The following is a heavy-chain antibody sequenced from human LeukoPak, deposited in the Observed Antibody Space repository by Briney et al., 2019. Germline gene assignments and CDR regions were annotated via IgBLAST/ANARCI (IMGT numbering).Heavy chain of an antibody. V-gene: IGHV3-30*02. Sequence: GGSLRLSCAASGFTFSHHGMHWVRQAPGKGLEWVAFIRNDGSNHYYADSVKGRFTISRDNAKNSLYLQMNSLRAEDTAVYYCVGHSDYWGQGTLVTVSS. J-gene: IGHJ4*02. CDR3: VGHSDY. CDR2: IRNDGSNH. CDR1: GFTFSHHG. D-gene: IGHD3-16*01.